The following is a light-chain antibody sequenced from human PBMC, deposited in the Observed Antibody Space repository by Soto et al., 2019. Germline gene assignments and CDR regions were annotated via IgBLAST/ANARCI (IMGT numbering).Light chain of an antibody. J-gene: IGKJ2*01. CDR1: QSISGY. Sequence: EILLTQSPATLSLSPGERATLSCRASQSISGYLAWYQQKPGQPPRLLIYDASNRAPGIPARFSGSGSGTDFTLTISSLEPKDFAVYYCQQRSNWPPTFGQGTMLEIK. CDR2: DAS. CDR3: QQRSNWPPT. V-gene: IGKV3-11*01.